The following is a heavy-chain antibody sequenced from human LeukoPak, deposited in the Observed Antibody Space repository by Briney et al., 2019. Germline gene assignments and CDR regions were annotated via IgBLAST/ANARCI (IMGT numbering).Heavy chain of an antibody. CDR3: AKDVGYSSSWYYFDY. Sequence: GGSLRLSCAASGFTFSSYAMSWVRQAPGKGLEWVSAISGSGGSTYYADSVKGRFTICRDNSKNTLYLQTNSLRAEDTAVYYCAKDVGYSSSWYYFDYWGQGTLVTVSS. CDR2: ISGSGGST. V-gene: IGHV3-23*01. CDR1: GFTFSSYA. D-gene: IGHD6-13*01. J-gene: IGHJ4*02.